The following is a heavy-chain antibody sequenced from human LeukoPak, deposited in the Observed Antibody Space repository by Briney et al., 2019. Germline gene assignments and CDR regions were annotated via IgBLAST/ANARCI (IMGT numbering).Heavy chain of an antibody. CDR2: IYHSGST. D-gene: IGHD5-12*01. J-gene: IGHJ4*02. CDR3: ASSSLEVATTMESYFDY. V-gene: IGHV4-30-2*01. CDR1: GGSISSGGYS. Sequence: PSETLSLTCAVSGGSISSGGYSWSWLRQPPGKGLEWIGYIYHSGSTYYNPSLKSRVTISVDRSKNQFSLKLSSVTAADTAVYYCASSSLEVATTMESYFDYWGQGTLVTVSS.